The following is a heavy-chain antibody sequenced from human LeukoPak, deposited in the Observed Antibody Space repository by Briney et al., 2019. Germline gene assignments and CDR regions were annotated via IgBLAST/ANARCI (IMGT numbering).Heavy chain of an antibody. Sequence: PSETLSLTCTVSGGSINSYYWSWIRQPPGKGLEWIGYIYYSGRTNYNPSLKSRVTISVNTSKNQFSLKLSSVTAADTAVCYCARLKYYYDSSGSRAEYFQHWGQGTLVTASS. CDR1: GGSINSYY. V-gene: IGHV4-59*01. CDR2: IYYSGRT. CDR3: ARLKYYYDSSGSRAEYFQH. J-gene: IGHJ1*01. D-gene: IGHD3-22*01.